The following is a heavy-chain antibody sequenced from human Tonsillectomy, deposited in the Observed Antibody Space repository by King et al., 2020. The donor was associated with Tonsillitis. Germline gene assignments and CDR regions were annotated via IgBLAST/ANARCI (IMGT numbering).Heavy chain of an antibody. D-gene: IGHD6-13*01. CDR3: ARPSRAAAGLGWFDP. J-gene: IGHJ5*02. CDR1: GGSFSGYY. CDR2: INHSGST. V-gene: IGHV4-34*01. Sequence: VQLQQWGAGLLKPSETLSLTCAVYGGSFSGYYWSWIRQPPGKGLEWIGEINHSGSTNYNPSLKSRVTISVDTSKNQFSLKLSSVTAADTAVYYCARPSRAAAGLGWFDPWGQGTLVTVSS.